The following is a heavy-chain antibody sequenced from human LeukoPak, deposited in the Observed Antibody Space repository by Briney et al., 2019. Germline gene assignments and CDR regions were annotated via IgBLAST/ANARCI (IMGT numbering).Heavy chain of an antibody. Sequence: ASVKVSRKTSGYPFTTYEINWVRQAAGQGLEWMGWVHPDTGYADYAQKFRGRVTMTSDTSISTAYMELSSLRSDDTAVYFCARGPRNDPWGQGTLVTVSS. CDR1: GYPFTTYE. CDR2: VHPDTGYA. CDR3: ARGPRNDP. D-gene: IGHD1-14*01. J-gene: IGHJ5*02. V-gene: IGHV1-8*01.